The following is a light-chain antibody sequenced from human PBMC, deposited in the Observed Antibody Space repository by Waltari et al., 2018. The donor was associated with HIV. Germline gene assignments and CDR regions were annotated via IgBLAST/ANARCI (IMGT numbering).Light chain of an antibody. CDR2: EVS. V-gene: IGLV2-18*02. CDR3: ISYTTRTTWV. CDR1: ASYVGRYSR. J-gene: IGLJ1*01. Sequence: QSALTQPPSVSGSPGPSVTIPCTGTASYVGRYSRVSWYQQPPGTAPKLILYEVSNRPSGVPDRFSGSKSGNMASLTISGLLPEDEALYYCISYTTRTTWVFGSGTEVTVL.